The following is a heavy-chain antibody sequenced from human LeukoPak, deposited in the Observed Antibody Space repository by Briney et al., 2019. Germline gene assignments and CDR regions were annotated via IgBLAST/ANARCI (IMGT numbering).Heavy chain of an antibody. CDR3: ARGYCSSTSCYTPVWFDP. CDR2: IYYSGST. D-gene: IGHD2-2*02. J-gene: IGHJ5*02. Sequence: SETLSLTCTVSGGSISSYYWNWIRQPPGKGLEWIGYIYYSGSTNYNPSLKSRVTISVATSKTQFSLKLSSVTAADTAVYYCARGYCSSTSCYTPVWFDPWGQGTLVTVSS. CDR1: GGSISSYY. V-gene: IGHV4-59*08.